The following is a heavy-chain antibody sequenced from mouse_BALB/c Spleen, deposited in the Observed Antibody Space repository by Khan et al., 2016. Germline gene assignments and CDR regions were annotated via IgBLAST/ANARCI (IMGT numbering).Heavy chain of an antibody. V-gene: IGHV4-1*02. CDR3: GRQAYCGRGDY. CDR1: GFAFSRYW. CDR2: INPDSSTI. D-gene: IGHD2-10*01. Sequence: EVKLLESGGGLVQPGGSLNLSCAASGFAFSRYWMSWVRQAPGQGLEWIGDINPDSSTINYTPSLKDKFIISRDNANNTLYMQMSKVRYEDTALYDCGRQAYCGRGDYWGKETAAPVSS. J-gene: IGHJ4*01.